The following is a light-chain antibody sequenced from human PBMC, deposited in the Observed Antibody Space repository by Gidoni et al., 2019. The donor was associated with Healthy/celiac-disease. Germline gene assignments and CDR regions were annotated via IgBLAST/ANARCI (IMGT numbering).Light chain of an antibody. Sequence: VLTPSPATLSLSPGERATLSCRASQSVSSYLAWYQQKPGQAPRLLIDDASNRATGIPARFSGSGSGTDFTLTISSLEPEDCAVYYCQQRSNWPLTFGPXTKVDIK. CDR3: QQRSNWPLT. CDR1: QSVSSY. V-gene: IGKV3-11*01. CDR2: DAS. J-gene: IGKJ3*01.